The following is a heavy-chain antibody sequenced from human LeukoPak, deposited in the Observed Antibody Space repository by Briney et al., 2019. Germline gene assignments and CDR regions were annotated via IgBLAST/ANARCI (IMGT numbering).Heavy chain of an antibody. CDR1: GYTFTGFY. CDR3: AREGDYNGSGRGDS. D-gene: IGHD3-10*01. J-gene: IGHJ4*02. CDR2: INPNSGAT. Sequence: ASVKVSCKTSGYTFTGFYIHWVRQAPGQGLEGMGWINPNSGATNFAQKFQGRVTMTTDTSVSTAYMDLRRLRFDDTAVYYCAREGDYNGSGRGDSWGQGSLVVVSS. V-gene: IGHV1-2*02.